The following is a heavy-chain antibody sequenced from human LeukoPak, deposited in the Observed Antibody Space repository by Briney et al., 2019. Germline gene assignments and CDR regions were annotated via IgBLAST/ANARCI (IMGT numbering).Heavy chain of an antibody. D-gene: IGHD4-17*01. V-gene: IGHV1-2*02. Sequence: ASVKVSCKASGYTFTGYYMHWVRQAPGQGLEWMGWINPNSGGTNYAQKFQGRVTMTRDTSISTVYMELSRLRSDDTAVYYCAREDYGDYSVYFQHWGQGTLVTVSS. CDR1: GYTFTGYY. J-gene: IGHJ1*01. CDR2: INPNSGGT. CDR3: AREDYGDYSVYFQH.